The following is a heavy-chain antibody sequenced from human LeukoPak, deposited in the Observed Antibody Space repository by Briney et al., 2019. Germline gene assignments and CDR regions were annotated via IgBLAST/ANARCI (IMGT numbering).Heavy chain of an antibody. J-gene: IGHJ4*02. CDR1: GFTFGDYA. CDR3: TRDQTPYY. CDR2: HRSKTYGGTT. Sequence: PGGSLRLSCATSGFTFGDYALTWVRQAPGKGLEWVGFHRSKTYGGTTEYAASVKGRFTISRDYSKSIAYLQMNSLKTEDTAVYYCTRDQTPYYWGQGTLVTVSS. V-gene: IGHV3-49*04.